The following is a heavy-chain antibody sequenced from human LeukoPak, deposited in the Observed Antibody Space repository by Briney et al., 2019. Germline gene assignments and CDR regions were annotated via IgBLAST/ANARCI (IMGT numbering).Heavy chain of an antibody. CDR2: INHSGST. D-gene: IGHD3-22*01. CDR3: ARASYSYDINGWVPFDY. J-gene: IGHJ4*02. CDR1: GGSFSGYY. V-gene: IGHV4-34*01. Sequence: SETLSLTCAVYGGSFSGYYWSWIRQPPGKGLEWIGEINHSGSTNYNPSLKSRVSMSGDTSKNQFSLRLSSVTAADTAVYYCARASYSYDINGWVPFDYWGQGTLVTVSS.